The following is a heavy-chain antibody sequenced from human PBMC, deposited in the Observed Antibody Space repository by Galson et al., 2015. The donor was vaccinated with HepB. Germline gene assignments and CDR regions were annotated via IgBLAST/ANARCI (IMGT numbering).Heavy chain of an antibody. CDR1: GFSFSTYA. CDR3: ARPMVRGEGWFDP. Sequence: PLRLSCAASGFSFSTYAMSWARQAPGKGLEWASAIRGSGGRIDSADSVKGRFTIPRDNSKNTMYLQMNSLRDEDTDIYYCARPMVRGEGWFDPWGQGTLVTVSS. V-gene: IGHV3-23*01. CDR2: IRGSGGRI. D-gene: IGHD3-10*01. J-gene: IGHJ5*02.